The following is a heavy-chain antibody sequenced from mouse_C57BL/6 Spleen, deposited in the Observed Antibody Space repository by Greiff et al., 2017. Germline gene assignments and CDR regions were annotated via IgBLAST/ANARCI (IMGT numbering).Heavy chain of an antibody. Sequence: EVKLMESGGGLVQPGGSLSLSCAASGFTFTDYYMSWVRQPPGQALEWLGFIRNKANGYTTEYSASVKGRFTIARDTCQSILYLQMDALRAEDSATYYCARSYARDYGGQGTSVTVSS. J-gene: IGHJ4*01. CDR2: IRNKANGYTT. CDR3: ARSYARDY. CDR1: GFTFTDYY. V-gene: IGHV7-3*01.